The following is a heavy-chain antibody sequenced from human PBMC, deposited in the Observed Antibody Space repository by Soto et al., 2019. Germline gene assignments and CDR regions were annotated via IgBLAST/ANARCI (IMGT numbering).Heavy chain of an antibody. CDR2: IRSKAYGGTT. Sequence: RFSCTASGFTFGDYAMSWFRQAPGKGLAWGGFIRSKAYGGTTEYAASVKGRFTISRDDSKSITYLQMNSLKTEDTAVYYCTSWGYYYGSGSYWPLDYWGQGTLVTVSS. V-gene: IGHV3-49*03. J-gene: IGHJ4*02. D-gene: IGHD3-10*01. CDR1: GFTFGDYA. CDR3: TSWGYYYGSGSYWPLDY.